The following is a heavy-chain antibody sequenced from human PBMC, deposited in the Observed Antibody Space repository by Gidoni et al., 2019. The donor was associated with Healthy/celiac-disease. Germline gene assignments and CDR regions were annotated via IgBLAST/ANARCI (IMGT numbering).Heavy chain of an antibody. J-gene: IGHJ4*02. V-gene: IGHV3-66*01. CDR2: IYIGGST. Sequence: EVQLVESGGGLVQPGGSLRLSCAASGFTVSSNYMSWVRQAPGKGLEWVSVIYIGGSTYYADSVKGRFTISRDNSKNTLYLQINSLRAGDTAVYYCARIAVAGEGVDWGQGTLVTVSS. CDR1: GFTVSSNY. CDR3: ARIAVAGEGVD. D-gene: IGHD6-19*01.